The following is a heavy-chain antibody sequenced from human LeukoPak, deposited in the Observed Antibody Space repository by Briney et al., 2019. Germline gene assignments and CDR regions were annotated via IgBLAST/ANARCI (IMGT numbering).Heavy chain of an antibody. Sequence: PGGSLRLSCAASGFTFSSYAMSWVRQAPGKGLEWVSAISGSGGSTYYADSVKGRFTISRDNSKNTLYLQMNSLRAEDTAVYYCAKSHKADYDFWSGYYRPIDYWGQGTLVTVSS. V-gene: IGHV3-23*01. CDR2: ISGSGGST. CDR1: GFTFSSYA. CDR3: AKSHKADYDFWSGYYRPIDY. J-gene: IGHJ4*02. D-gene: IGHD3-3*01.